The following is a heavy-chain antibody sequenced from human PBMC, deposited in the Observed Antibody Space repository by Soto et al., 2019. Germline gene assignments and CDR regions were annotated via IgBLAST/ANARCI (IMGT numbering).Heavy chain of an antibody. D-gene: IGHD6-19*01. J-gene: IGHJ4*02. CDR3: AKGEQWLVELVSD. CDR1: GFSFSTCG. Sequence: PGGSLRLSCAASGFSFSTCGMHWVRQAPGKGLGWVAVISYDGNNKYYGDSVKGRFTIPRDNFKDTLHLQMNSLRAEDTAVYYCAKGEQWLVELVSDWGQGTLVTVSS. V-gene: IGHV3-30*18. CDR2: ISYDGNNK.